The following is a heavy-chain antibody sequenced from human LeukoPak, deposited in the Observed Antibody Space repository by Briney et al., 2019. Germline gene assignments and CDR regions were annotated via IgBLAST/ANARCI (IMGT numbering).Heavy chain of an antibody. CDR2: INHSGST. Sequence: SETLSLTCAVYGGSFSGYYWSWIRQPPGKGLEWIGEINHSGSTNYNPSLKSRVTISVDTSKNQFSLKLSSVTAADTAVYYCARGAYRRGWLQLKKRVSAFDIWGQGTMVTVSS. CDR3: ARGAYRRGWLQLKKRVSAFDI. J-gene: IGHJ3*02. V-gene: IGHV4-34*01. D-gene: IGHD5-24*01. CDR1: GGSFSGYY.